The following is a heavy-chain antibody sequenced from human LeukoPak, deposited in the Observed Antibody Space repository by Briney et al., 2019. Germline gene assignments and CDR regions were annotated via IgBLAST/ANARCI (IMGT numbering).Heavy chain of an antibody. CDR2: IYYSGST. D-gene: IGHD3-10*01. Sequence: SETLSLTCTVSGGSISSSSYYWGWIRQPPGKGPEWIGSIYYSGSTYYNPSLKSRVTISVDTSKNQFSLKLSSVTAADTAVYYCARGRYCYGSGSYYGFDYWGQGTLVTVSS. J-gene: IGHJ4*02. CDR1: GGSISSSSYY. CDR3: ARGRYCYGSGSYYGFDY. V-gene: IGHV4-39*07.